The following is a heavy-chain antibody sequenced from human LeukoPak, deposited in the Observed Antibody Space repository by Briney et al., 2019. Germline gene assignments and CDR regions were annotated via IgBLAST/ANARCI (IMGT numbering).Heavy chain of an antibody. CDR1: GGSISSYY. CDR2: NYYSGST. J-gene: IGHJ3*02. V-gene: IGHV4-59*08. Sequence: SETLSLTCTVSGGSISSYYWSWIRQPPGKGLEWIGYNYYSGSTNYNPSLKSRVTISVDTSKNQFSLKLSSVTAADTAVYYCAGVCIVGATRCDAFDIWGQGTMVTVSS. CDR3: AGVCIVGATRCDAFDI. D-gene: IGHD1-26*01.